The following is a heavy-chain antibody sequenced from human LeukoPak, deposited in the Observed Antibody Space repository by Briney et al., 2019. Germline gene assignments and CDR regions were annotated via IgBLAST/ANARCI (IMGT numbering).Heavy chain of an antibody. CDR1: GFTFSGST. Sequence: GSLRLSCAASGFTFSGSTMHWVRQASGKGLEWVGRIRSKANNYATAYATSVKGRFTLSRDDSKNTAYLQMNSLKTEDTAVYYCIRGAASGSYYGFDVWGQGATVTVSS. CDR3: IRGAASGSYYGFDV. CDR2: IRSKANNYAT. V-gene: IGHV3-73*01. D-gene: IGHD1-26*01. J-gene: IGHJ6*02.